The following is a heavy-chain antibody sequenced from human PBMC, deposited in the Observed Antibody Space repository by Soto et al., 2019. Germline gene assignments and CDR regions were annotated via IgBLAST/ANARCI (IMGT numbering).Heavy chain of an antibody. D-gene: IGHD5-18*01. V-gene: IGHV3-23*01. Sequence: HPGGSLRLSCAASGFTFSSYAMSWVRQAPGKGLEWVSAISGSGGSTYYADSVKGRFTISRDNSKNTLYLQMNSLRAEDTAVYYCAKNPDSYGYSPFGYWGQGTLVTVSS. J-gene: IGHJ4*02. CDR2: ISGSGGST. CDR1: GFTFSSYA. CDR3: AKNPDSYGYSPFGY.